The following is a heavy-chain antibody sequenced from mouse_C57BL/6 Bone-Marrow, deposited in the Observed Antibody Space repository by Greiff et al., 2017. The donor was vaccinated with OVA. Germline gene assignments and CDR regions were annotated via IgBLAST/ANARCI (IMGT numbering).Heavy chain of an antibody. V-gene: IGHV1-63*01. CDR1: GFTFTNYW. D-gene: IGHD1-1*01. Sequence: VQLQQSGAELVRPGTSVKMSCKASGFTFTNYWIGWAKQRPGHGLEWIGDIYPGGGYTNYNEKFKGKATLTADNSSSTAYMQFSSLTSEDSAIYYCAREVIYYDSIYRLHSYYDVWGTGTTITVSS. CDR3: AREVIYYDSIYRLHSYYDV. J-gene: IGHJ1*03. CDR2: IYPGGGYT.